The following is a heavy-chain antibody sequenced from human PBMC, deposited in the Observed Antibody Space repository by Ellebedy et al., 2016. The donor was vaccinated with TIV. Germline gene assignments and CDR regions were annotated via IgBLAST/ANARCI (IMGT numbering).Heavy chain of an antibody. Sequence: PGGSLRLSCATFGFNFMNYWMSWVRQAPGKGLEWVANIRQDGSETCYVDSVKGRFTMSRDNAKNSVYLQMNSLRAEDMAVYYCARFAVPSFNGRYCNDAFDIWGQGTMVTVSS. CDR3: ARFAVPSFNGRYCNDAFDI. CDR2: IRQDGSET. J-gene: IGHJ3*02. D-gene: IGHD1-26*01. CDR1: GFNFMNYW. V-gene: IGHV3-7*01.